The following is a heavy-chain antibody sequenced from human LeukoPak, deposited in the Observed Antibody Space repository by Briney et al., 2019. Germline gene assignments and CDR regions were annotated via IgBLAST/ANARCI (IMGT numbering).Heavy chain of an antibody. J-gene: IGHJ6*02. V-gene: IGHV3-23*01. CDR3: ARDFLWFGESSSGTTPHV. CDR2: ISGSGGST. D-gene: IGHD3-10*01. CDR1: GFTFSSYA. Sequence: GGSLRLSCAASGFTFSSYAMSWVRQAPGKGLEWVSAISGSGGSTYYADSVKGRFTISRDNSKNTLYLQMNSLRAEDTAVYYCARDFLWFGESSSGTTPHVWGQGTTVTVSS.